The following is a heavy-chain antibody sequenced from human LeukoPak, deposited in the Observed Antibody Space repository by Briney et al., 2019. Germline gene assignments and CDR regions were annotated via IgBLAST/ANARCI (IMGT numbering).Heavy chain of an antibody. D-gene: IGHD3-22*01. V-gene: IGHV4-61*02. CDR3: ARGNRNYYDSSGYQLEPHFDY. J-gene: IGHJ4*02. CDR2: IYTSGST. Sequence: TLSLTCTVSGGSISSGSYYWSWLRQPAGKGLEWIGRIYTSGSTNYNPSLKSRVTISVDTSKNQFSLKLSSVTAADTAVYYCARGNRNYYDSSGYQLEPHFDYWGQGTLVTVSS. CDR1: GGSISSGSYY.